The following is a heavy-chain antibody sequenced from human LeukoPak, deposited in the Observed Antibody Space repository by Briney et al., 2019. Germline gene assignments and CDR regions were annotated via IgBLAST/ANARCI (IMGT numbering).Heavy chain of an antibody. D-gene: IGHD6-13*01. CDR1: GYTFTGYG. CDR3: AREEGYSSSWYGRNYYYYGMDV. V-gene: IGHV1-18*01. Sequence: GASVKVSCKASGYTFTGYGISWVRQAPGQGLEWMGWISAYNGNTNYAQKLQGRVTMTTDTSTSTAYMKLRSLRSDDTAVYYCAREEGYSSSWYGRNYYYYGMDVWGQGTTVTVSS. CDR2: ISAYNGNT. J-gene: IGHJ6*02.